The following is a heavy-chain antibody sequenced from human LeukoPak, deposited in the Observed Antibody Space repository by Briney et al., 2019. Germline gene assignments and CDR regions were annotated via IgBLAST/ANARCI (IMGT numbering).Heavy chain of an antibody. V-gene: IGHV3-11*04. J-gene: IGHJ5*02. CDR1: GFTLSQYY. CDR2: ISSSGETK. D-gene: IGHD6-19*01. CDR3: ARDPSSGWYLKGWFDP. Sequence: GGSLRLSCAGSGFTLSQYYTFWIRQAPGKGLQLLSYISSSGETKYYADSVKGRFTISRDNAKNSLYLQMNSLRAEDTAVYYCARDPSSGWYLKGWFDPWGQGTLVTVSS.